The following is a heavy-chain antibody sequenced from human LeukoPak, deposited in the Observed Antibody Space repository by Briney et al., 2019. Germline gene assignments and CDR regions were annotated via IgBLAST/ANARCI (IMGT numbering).Heavy chain of an antibody. CDR2: ISYSGST. V-gene: IGHV4-31*03. J-gene: IGHJ4*02. D-gene: IGHD2-21*02. CDR3: ARVGCGGDCYSYSKYYFDY. Sequence: SQTLSLTCSVSGGSVSSGGYYWSWIRQHPGKGLEWIGYISYSGSTFYDPSLKSRLTISVDTSKNQFSLRLSSVTAADTAVYYCARVGCGGDCYSYSKYYFDYWGQGTLVTVPS. CDR1: GGSVSSGGYY.